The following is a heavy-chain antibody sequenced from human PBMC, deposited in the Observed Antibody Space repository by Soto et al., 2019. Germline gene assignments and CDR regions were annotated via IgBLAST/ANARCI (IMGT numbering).Heavy chain of an antibody. CDR2: IFPSGST. V-gene: IGHV4-4*07. Sequence: WTWIRQPAGKGLEWIGRIFPSGSTNYNPSLRGRVTMSVDTSKNLFSLKRNSVTAADTALYYCASEGTAMKLHYWGQGTLVTVSS. D-gene: IGHD5-18*01. J-gene: IGHJ4*02. CDR3: ASEGTAMKLHY.